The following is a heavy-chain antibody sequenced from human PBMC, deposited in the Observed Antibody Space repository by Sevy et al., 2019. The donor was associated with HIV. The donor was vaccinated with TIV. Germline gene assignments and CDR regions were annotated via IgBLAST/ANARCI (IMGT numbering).Heavy chain of an antibody. J-gene: IGHJ2*01. D-gene: IGHD6-19*01. V-gene: IGHV4-39*01. CDR2: FYSTGST. CDR1: GGSISSSSYY. Sequence: SETLSLTCTVSGGSISSSSYYWGWIRQPPGKGLEWIGSFYSTGSTSYNPSLRSRLTVSVDTSKNQFALRLTSVIATDTAVYDCATPRGSCWYEGTGGYFDLWGRGTLVTVSS. CDR3: ATPRGSCWYEGTGGYFDL.